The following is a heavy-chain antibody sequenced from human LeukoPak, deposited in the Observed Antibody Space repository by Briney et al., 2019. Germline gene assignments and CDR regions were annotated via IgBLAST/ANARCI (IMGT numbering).Heavy chain of an antibody. CDR1: GYTLTDYY. CDR2: INPNSGGT. Sequence: PGASVKVSCTASGYTLTDYYMHWVRQAPGQGLEWMGRINPNSGGTNYAQKFQGRVTMTRDTSISTVYMELSGLRSDDTAVYYCARVGYYESSGYYEYWGQGTLVTVSS. D-gene: IGHD3-22*01. J-gene: IGHJ4*02. CDR3: ARVGYYESSGYYEY. V-gene: IGHV1-2*06.